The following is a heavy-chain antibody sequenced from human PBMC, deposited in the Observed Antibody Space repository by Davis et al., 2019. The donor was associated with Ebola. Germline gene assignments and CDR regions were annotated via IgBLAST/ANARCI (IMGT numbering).Heavy chain of an antibody. J-gene: IGHJ6*02. V-gene: IGHV1-69*13. CDR2: IIPIFGTP. CDR3: ARSGGWLAEVSNFFFFRMDV. D-gene: IGHD6-19*01. CDR1: GGTFSDYA. Sequence: SVKVSCKASGGTFSDYAFSWVRQAPGQGFEWMGGIIPIFGTPNYAGKFRGRVTITADESRSILYMEVNSLTYDDTADYYCARSGGWLAEVSNFFFFRMDVWGQGTTVIVSS.